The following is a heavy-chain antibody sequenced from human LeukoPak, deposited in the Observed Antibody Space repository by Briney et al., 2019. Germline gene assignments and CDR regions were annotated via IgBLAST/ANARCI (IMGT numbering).Heavy chain of an antibody. CDR2: ISSSSSYT. J-gene: IGHJ4*02. V-gene: IGHV3-11*06. Sequence: PGGSLRLSCAASGFTFSDYYMIWIRQAPGKGLEWVSYISSSSSYTNYADSVKGRFTISRDNAKNSLYLQMNSLRAEDTAVYYCAREAGYCSSTSSYEATLDYWGQGTLVTVSS. CDR3: AREAGYCSSTSSYEATLDY. CDR1: GFTFSDYY. D-gene: IGHD2-2*01.